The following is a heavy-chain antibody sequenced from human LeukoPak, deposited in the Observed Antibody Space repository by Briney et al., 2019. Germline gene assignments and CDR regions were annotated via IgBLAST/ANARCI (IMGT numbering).Heavy chain of an antibody. D-gene: IGHD2-2*01. CDR3: AREYCSSTSCTADFDY. Sequence: ASVKVSCKASGGTFSSYTISWVRQAPGQGREWMGRIIPILGIANYAQKFQGRVTITADKSTSTAYMELSSLRSEDTAVYYCAREYCSSTSCTADFDYWGQGTLVTVSS. CDR2: IIPILGIA. CDR1: GGTFSSYT. J-gene: IGHJ4*02. V-gene: IGHV1-69*04.